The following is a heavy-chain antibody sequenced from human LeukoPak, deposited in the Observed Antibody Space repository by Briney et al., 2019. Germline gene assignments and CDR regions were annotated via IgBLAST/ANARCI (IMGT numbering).Heavy chain of an antibody. CDR3: TRRQWTAYAIGDY. J-gene: IGHJ4*02. CDR1: GFSFTSYW. Sequence: GESLKISRKGSGFSFTSYWIAWVRQMPGKGLEWMGIIYPGDSETRYNPAFQGQVTISADKSNTTAYLQWSSLKASDTAIYYCTRRQWTAYAIGDYWGQGTLVTVSS. CDR2: IYPGDSET. D-gene: IGHD2-8*01. V-gene: IGHV5-51*01.